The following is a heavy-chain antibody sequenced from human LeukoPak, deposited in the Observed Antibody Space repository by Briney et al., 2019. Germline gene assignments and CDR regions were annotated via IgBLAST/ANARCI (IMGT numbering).Heavy chain of an antibody. CDR1: GFTFSSYA. CDR2: ISYDGSNK. CDR3: ARDRSPIVVVPAAIWIGWFDP. Sequence: GRSLRLSCAASGFTFSSYAMHWVRQAPGKGLEWVAVISYDGSNKYYADSVKGRFTISRDNPKNTLYLQMNSLRAEDTAVYYCARDRSPIVVVPAAIWIGWFDPWGQGTLVTVSS. J-gene: IGHJ5*02. D-gene: IGHD2-2*01. V-gene: IGHV3-30*04.